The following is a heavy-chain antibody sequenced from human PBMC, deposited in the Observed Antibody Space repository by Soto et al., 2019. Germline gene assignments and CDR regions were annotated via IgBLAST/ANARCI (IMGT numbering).Heavy chain of an antibody. CDR3: ARADYDMLTGP. V-gene: IGHV4-28*01. D-gene: IGHD3-9*01. CDR2: IYYSGTT. Sequence: PSETLSLTCAVSGYSISSSNWWGWIRQPPGKGLEWIGYIYYSGTTYYNPSLKSRVTMSVDTSKNQFSLKLTSVTAVDTAVYYCARADYDMLTGPWGQGTLVTVSS. J-gene: IGHJ5*02. CDR1: GYSISSSNW.